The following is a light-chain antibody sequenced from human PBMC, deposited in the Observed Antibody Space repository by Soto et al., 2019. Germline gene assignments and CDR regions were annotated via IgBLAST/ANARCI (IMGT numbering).Light chain of an antibody. CDR1: QSIANR. CDR2: GAS. J-gene: IGKJ2*01. V-gene: IGKV1-5*01. Sequence: DIQLTQSPSILSASGGDRDTITCRASQSIANRLAWYQQKPGKTPKLLIYGASTLESGVPSRFSGSGSGTEFTLTINSLQTDDFATYYCQQYNRSYTFGQGTKLEIK. CDR3: QQYNRSYT.